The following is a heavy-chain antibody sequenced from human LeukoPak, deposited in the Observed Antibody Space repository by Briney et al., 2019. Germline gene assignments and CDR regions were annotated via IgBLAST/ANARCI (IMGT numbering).Heavy chain of an antibody. CDR1: GFTFSSYS. Sequence: GGSLRLSCAASGFTFSSYSMNWVRQAPGKGLEWVSSISSSSSYIYYADSVKGRFTISRDNAKNSLYLQMNSLRAEDTAVYYCAGDRRADYYDSSGYFYAFDIWGQGTMVTVSS. J-gene: IGHJ3*02. D-gene: IGHD3-22*01. CDR3: AGDRRADYYDSSGYFYAFDI. V-gene: IGHV3-21*01. CDR2: ISSSSSYI.